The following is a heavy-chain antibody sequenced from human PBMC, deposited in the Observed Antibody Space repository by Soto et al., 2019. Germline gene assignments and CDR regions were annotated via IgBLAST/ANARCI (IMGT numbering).Heavy chain of an antibody. CDR2: ISSSSSYI. CDR3: AREYSYGLYYFDY. D-gene: IGHD5-18*01. V-gene: IGHV3-21*01. CDR1: GFTFSSYS. Sequence: GGSLRLSCAAPGFTFSSYSMNWVRQAPGKGLEWVSSISSSSSYIYYADSVKCRFTISRDNAKNSLYLQMNSLRAEDTAVYYCAREYSYGLYYFDYWGQGTLVTVSS. J-gene: IGHJ4*02.